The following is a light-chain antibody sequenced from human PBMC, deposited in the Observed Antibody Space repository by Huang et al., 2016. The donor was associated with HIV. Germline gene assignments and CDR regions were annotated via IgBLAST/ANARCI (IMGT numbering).Light chain of an antibody. V-gene: IGKV1-33*01. Sequence: DIQMTQSPSSLSASVGDRVTLTCQATPDMRNHLNWYQQKPGKAPNLWIYDAFSLQTGVPSRFSGSGSGTDYTLIISSLQPEDFATYYCQQFDNSLTFGAGTKVEIK. CDR1: PDMRNH. J-gene: IGKJ4*01. CDR3: QQFDNSLT. CDR2: DAF.